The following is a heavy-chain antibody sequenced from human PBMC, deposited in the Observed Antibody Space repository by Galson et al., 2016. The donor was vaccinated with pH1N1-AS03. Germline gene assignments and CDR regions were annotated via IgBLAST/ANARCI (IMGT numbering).Heavy chain of an antibody. D-gene: IGHD3-22*01. CDR3: AHGYYDNRADWFDP. Sequence: PALVKPTQTLTLTCTFSGFSLSTSGVGVGWIRQPPGRALEWLALISWGDDKPYSPSLKSRLTVTKDPPKNPEVRTLTNMDPGDTATYYTAHGYYDNRADWFDPWGQGTLVTVSS. CDR2: ISWGDDK. V-gene: IGHV2-5*02. J-gene: IGHJ5*02. CDR1: GFSLSTSGVG.